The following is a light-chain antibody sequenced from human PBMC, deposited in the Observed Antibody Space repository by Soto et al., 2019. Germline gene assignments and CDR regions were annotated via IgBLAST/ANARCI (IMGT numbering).Light chain of an antibody. CDR3: VSYAGGTYV. V-gene: IGLV2-8*01. Sequence: QSALTQPPSASGSPGQSVTISCTGTSSDVGGYIFVSWYQQHPGKAPKLMIYDVNKRPSGVPDRFYGSKSDNTASLTVSGLQAEDEADYYCVSYAGGTYVFGPGTKLTVL. CDR2: DVN. J-gene: IGLJ1*01. CDR1: SSDVGGYIF.